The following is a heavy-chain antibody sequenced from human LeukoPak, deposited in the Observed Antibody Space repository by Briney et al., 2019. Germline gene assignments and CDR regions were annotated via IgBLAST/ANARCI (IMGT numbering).Heavy chain of an antibody. Sequence: SETLSLTCAVYGGSFSGYYWSWIRQPPGKGLEWIGEINHSGSTNYNPSLKSRVTISVDTSKNQFSLKLSSVTAADTAVYYCARGLSLRNYYDSGGYCHYYYYYGMDVWGQGTTVTVSS. D-gene: IGHD3-22*01. CDR2: INHSGST. V-gene: IGHV4-34*01. CDR1: GGSFSGYY. J-gene: IGHJ6*02. CDR3: ARGLSLRNYYDSGGYCHYYYYYGMDV.